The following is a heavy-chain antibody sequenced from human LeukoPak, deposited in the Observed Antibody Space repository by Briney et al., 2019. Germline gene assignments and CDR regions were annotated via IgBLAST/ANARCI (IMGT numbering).Heavy chain of an antibody. D-gene: IGHD3-3*01. CDR3: ARDSGDYDFWSGYPTPDY. Sequence: PGGSLRLSCAASGFTFSSYSMNWVRQAPGKGLEWVSSISSSSSYIYYADSVKGRFTISRDNAKNSLYLQMNSLRAEDTAVYYCARDSGDYDFWSGYPTPDYWGQGTLVTVSS. J-gene: IGHJ4*02. CDR2: ISSSSSYI. V-gene: IGHV3-21*01. CDR1: GFTFSSYS.